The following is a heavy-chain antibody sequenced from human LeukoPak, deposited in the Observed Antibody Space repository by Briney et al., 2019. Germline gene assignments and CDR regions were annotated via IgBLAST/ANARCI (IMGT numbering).Heavy chain of an antibody. CDR3: ARALDSSSSRYQAFEY. J-gene: IGHJ4*02. V-gene: IGHV3-7*01. D-gene: IGHD2-2*01. CDR1: GFSLRNYW. CDR2: IKQDESEK. Sequence: PGGSLRLSCVASGFSLRNYWMSWVRQAPGKGLEWVANIKQDESEKYYVDSVKGRFTISRDKAKNSLYLQMNSLRAEDTAVYYCARALDSSSSRYQAFEYWGQGTVVTVSS.